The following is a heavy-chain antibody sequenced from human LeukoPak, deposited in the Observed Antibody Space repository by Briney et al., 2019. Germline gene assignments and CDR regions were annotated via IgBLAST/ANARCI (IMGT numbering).Heavy chain of an antibody. CDR3: ARVRTGYSSSWYLPNYYYYYYMTS. CDR1: GFTFSDYY. D-gene: IGHD6-13*01. Sequence: GGSLRLSCAASGFTFSDYYMSWIRQAPGKGLEWVSYISSSGSTIYYADSVKGRFTISRDNAKNSLYLQMNSLRAEDTAVYYCARVRTGYSSSWYLPNYYYYYYMTSGAKGPRSPSP. J-gene: IGHJ6*03. V-gene: IGHV3-11*04. CDR2: ISSSGSTI.